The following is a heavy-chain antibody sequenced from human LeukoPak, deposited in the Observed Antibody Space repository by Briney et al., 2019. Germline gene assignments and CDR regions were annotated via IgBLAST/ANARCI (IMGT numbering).Heavy chain of an antibody. CDR1: GGSISSYY. CDR2: IYYSGST. CDR3: ARDYDVLTAYPPTQLFDP. V-gene: IGHV4-59*12. D-gene: IGHD3-9*01. Sequence: SETLSLICTVSGGSISSYYWSWIRQPPGKGLEWIGYIYYSGSTNYNPSLKSRVTISVDTSKNQFSLNLKSVTAADTAVYYCARDYDVLTAYPPTQLFDPWGQGTLVTVSS. J-gene: IGHJ5*02.